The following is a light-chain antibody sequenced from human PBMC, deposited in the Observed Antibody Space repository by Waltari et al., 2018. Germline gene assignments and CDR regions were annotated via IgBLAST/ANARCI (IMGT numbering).Light chain of an antibody. CDR3: CSYVGGGSFLA. Sequence: QSALTQPASVSGSPGQSITISCTGTNIDIGSYNLVSWDQQFPGKAPKLIIYEVSKRPSWGSNLFSGSRSANTASLTISGLQPEDEADFYCCSYVGGGSFLAFGGGTKLTVL. CDR1: NIDIGSYNL. J-gene: IGLJ2*01. V-gene: IGLV2-23*02. CDR2: EVS.